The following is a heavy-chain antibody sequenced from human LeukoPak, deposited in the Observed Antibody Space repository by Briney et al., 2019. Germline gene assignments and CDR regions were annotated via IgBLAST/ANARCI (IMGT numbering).Heavy chain of an antibody. Sequence: PSETLSLTCAVYGRSFSGYYWSWIRQPPGKGLEWIGEINHSGSTNYNPSLKSRVTISVDTSKNQFSLKLSSVTAADTAVYYCASQIVVVPAAMGGWFDPWGQGTLVTVSS. CDR1: GRSFSGYY. CDR3: ASQIVVVPAAMGGWFDP. D-gene: IGHD2-2*01. J-gene: IGHJ5*02. CDR2: INHSGST. V-gene: IGHV4-34*01.